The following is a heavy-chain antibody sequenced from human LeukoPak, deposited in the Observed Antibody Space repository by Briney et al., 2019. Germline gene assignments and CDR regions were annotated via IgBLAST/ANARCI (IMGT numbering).Heavy chain of an antibody. CDR3: ARGGITIWKAFDI. D-gene: IGHD3-3*01. CDR1: GFTFSSYA. CDR2: ISSNGGST. Sequence: GGSLRLSCAASGFTFSSYAMHWVRQAPGKGLEYVSAISSNGGSTYYANSVKGRFTISRDNSKNTLYLQMGSLRAEDMAVYYCARGGITIWKAFDIGGQGTMVTVSS. V-gene: IGHV3-64*01. J-gene: IGHJ3*02.